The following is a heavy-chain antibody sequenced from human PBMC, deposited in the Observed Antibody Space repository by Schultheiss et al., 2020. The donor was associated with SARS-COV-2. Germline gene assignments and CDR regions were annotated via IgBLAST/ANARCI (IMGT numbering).Heavy chain of an antibody. Sequence: GGSLRLSCKTSGYSVNTHWIGWVRQMPGKGLEWMGIIYPGDSDTRYSPSFQGQVTISVDMSSTTAYLQWSSLKASDTAIYYCARQRQFGFDSWGLGTLVTVSS. CDR3: ARQRQFGFDS. D-gene: IGHD3-10*01. V-gene: IGHV5-51*01. CDR1: GYSVNTHW. CDR2: IYPGDSDT. J-gene: IGHJ4*02.